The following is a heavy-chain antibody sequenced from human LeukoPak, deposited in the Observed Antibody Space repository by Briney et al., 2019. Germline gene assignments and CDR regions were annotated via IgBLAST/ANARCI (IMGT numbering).Heavy chain of an antibody. Sequence: PSETLSLTCTVSGGSISSYYWSWIRQPAGKGLEWIGRIYTSGSTNYNPSLKSRVTMSVDTSKNQFSLKLSSVTAADTAVYFCARGGVWGTYVAFDVWGQGTMVTVSS. D-gene: IGHD3-16*01. CDR2: IYTSGST. J-gene: IGHJ3*01. CDR3: ARGGVWGTYVAFDV. V-gene: IGHV4-4*07. CDR1: GGSISSYY.